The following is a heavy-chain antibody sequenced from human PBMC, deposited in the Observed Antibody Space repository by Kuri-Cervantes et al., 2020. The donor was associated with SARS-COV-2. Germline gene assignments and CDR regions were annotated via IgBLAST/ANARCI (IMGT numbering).Heavy chain of an antibody. Sequence: GGSLRLSCAASGFTVSSNYMSWVRQAPGKGLEWVSSISSSSSYISHADSMKGRFTISRDNAKNSLYLQMNSLRAEDTAVYYCARDYGSGPSGAYYYYGMDVWGQGTTVTVSS. V-gene: IGHV3-21*01. D-gene: IGHD3-10*01. CDR1: GFTVSSNY. CDR3: ARDYGSGPSGAYYYYGMDV. J-gene: IGHJ6*02. CDR2: ISSSSSYI.